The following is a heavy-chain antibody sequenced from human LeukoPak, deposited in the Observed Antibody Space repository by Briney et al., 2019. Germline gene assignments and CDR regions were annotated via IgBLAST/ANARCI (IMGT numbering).Heavy chain of an antibody. CDR1: GFTFSGSA. CDR3: TGNYYGSGSYADFDY. Sequence: GGSLRLSCAASGFTFSGSALHWVRQATGKGLEWVGRIRSTANGYATAYAASVKGRFTISRDDSKNTAYLQMDSLKTEDTAVYYCTGNYYGSGSYADFDYWGQGTLVTVPS. D-gene: IGHD3-10*01. V-gene: IGHV3-73*01. J-gene: IGHJ4*02. CDR2: IRSTANGYAT.